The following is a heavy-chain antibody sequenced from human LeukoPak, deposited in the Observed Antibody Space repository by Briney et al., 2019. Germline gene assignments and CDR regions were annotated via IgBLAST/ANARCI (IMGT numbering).Heavy chain of an antibody. D-gene: IGHD3-10*01. CDR3: AKGELGYSNPGFFDY. V-gene: IGHV3-30*18. CDR2: ISYDGSNK. CDR1: GFTFSSYG. Sequence: PGGSLRLSCATSGFTFSSYGMHWVRQAPGKGLEWVAVISYDGSNKYYADSVKGRFTISRDNSKNTLYLQMNSLRAEDTAVYYCAKGELGYSNPGFFDYWGQGTLVTVSS. J-gene: IGHJ4*02.